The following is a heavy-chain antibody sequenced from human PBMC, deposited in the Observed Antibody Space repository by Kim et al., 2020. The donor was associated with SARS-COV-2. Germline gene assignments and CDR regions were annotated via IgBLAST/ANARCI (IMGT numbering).Heavy chain of an antibody. Sequence: SVKVSCKASGGSVSNAPVNWVRQAPGQGLEWMGGIIPAFATTNYARKFQGRFTIIADESSSTIHMELRSLRSEDTAVYYCARDNIFGVNQYFYGMDLWG. CDR2: IIPAFATT. CDR3: ARDNIFGVNQYFYGMDL. D-gene: IGHD3-3*02. CDR1: GGSVSNAP. J-gene: IGHJ6*03. V-gene: IGHV1-69*13.